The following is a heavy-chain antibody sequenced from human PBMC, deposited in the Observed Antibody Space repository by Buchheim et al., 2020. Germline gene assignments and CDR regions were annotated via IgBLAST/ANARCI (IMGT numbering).Heavy chain of an antibody. CDR2: IYYSGST. CDR3: ATLAMIVGSAFDP. J-gene: IGHJ5*02. D-gene: IGHD3-22*01. V-gene: IGHV4-59*01. CDR1: GGSISSYY. Sequence: QVQLQESGPGLVKPSETLSLTCTVSGGSISSYYWSWIRQPPGKGLEWIGYIYYSGSTNYNPSLKSRVTISVDTSKNQFSLKLSSVTAADTAVYYCATLAMIVGSAFDPWGQGTL.